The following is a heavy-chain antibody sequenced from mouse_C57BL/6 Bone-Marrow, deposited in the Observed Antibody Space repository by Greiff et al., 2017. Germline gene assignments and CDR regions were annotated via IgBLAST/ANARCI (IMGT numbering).Heavy chain of an antibody. J-gene: IGHJ4*01. Sequence: VQLKESGPELVKPGASVKISCKASGYSFTDSNMTWVKQSNGKSLEWIGVINPNYGTTSYNQKFKGKATLTVDQSSSTAYMQLNSLTSEDSAVYYCARGYDYDYAMDYWGQGTSVTVSS. CDR2: INPNYGTT. CDR3: ARGYDYDYAMDY. D-gene: IGHD2-4*01. CDR1: GYSFTDSN. V-gene: IGHV1-39*01.